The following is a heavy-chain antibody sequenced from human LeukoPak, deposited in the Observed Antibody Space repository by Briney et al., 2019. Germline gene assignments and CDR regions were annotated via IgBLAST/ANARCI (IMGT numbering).Heavy chain of an antibody. CDR1: GYTFTSYG. CDR2: ISAYNGNT. J-gene: IGHJ6*04. Sequence: ASETVSCKASGYTFTSYGISWVRQPPRQGLEWMGWISAYNGNTNYEQKLQGRVTMITDTVTSTDYMVLRSLRSDDTAVEYCARAGSRPWGICGVDAGIDVWGKGTTVTVFS. CDR3: ARAGSRPWGICGVDAGIDV. V-gene: IGHV1-18*01. D-gene: IGHD3-3*01.